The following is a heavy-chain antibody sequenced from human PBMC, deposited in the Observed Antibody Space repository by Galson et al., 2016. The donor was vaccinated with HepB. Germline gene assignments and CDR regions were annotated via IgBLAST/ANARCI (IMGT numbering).Heavy chain of an antibody. Sequence: SVKVSCKASGYTFSTYNIHWVRQALGQGLEWVGEIHPRDGTTTSAQKFQGRLTMTMDTSTTTVYMELSSLRSEDTAVYYCARIFGGGNSYYYYGMDVWGQGTAVTVSS. CDR3: ARIFGGGNSYYYYGMDV. J-gene: IGHJ6*02. V-gene: IGHV1-46*01. CDR2: IHPRDGTT. D-gene: IGHD3-16*01. CDR1: GYTFSTYN.